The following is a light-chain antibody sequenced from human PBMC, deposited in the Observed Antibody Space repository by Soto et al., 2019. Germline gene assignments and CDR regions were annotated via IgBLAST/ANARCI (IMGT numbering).Light chain of an antibody. CDR2: LNSDGSH. J-gene: IGLJ2*01. CDR3: QTWGTDIPVV. Sequence: QSVLTQSPSASASLGASVKLTCTLSSGHSSYAIAWHQQQPEKGPRYLMKLNSDGSHNKGDGIPDRFSGSSSGAERYLTISSLQSEDEADYYCQTWGTDIPVVFGGGTKLTVL. CDR1: SGHSSYA. V-gene: IGLV4-69*01.